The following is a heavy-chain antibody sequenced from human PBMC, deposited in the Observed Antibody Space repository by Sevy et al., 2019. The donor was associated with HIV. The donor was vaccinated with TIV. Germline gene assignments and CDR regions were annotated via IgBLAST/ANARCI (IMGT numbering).Heavy chain of an antibody. CDR3: ARANYGDYSGEFDY. Sequence: GGSLRLSCAASGITFSSHAMHWVRQAPGKGLEWVTIISYDGSNKYYADSVKGRFTISRDNSKSTLYLQMNGLKAEDTAVYYCARANYGDYSGEFDYWGQGTLVTVSS. D-gene: IGHD4-17*01. J-gene: IGHJ4*02. CDR2: ISYDGSNK. CDR1: GITFSSHA. V-gene: IGHV3-30-3*01.